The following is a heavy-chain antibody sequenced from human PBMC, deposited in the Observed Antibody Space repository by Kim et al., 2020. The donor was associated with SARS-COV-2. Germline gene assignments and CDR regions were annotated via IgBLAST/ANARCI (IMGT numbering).Heavy chain of an antibody. CDR1: GFTCSTYG. CDR3: AKALLRGVNYYYYGMDV. Sequence: GGSLRLSCAASGFTCSTYGMYWVRQAPGKGLEWVALISYDGSNEYYADSVKGRFTISRDNSKNTLYLQMNSLRAEDTALFYCAKALLRGVNYYYYGMDVWGQGTPVTVSS. V-gene: IGHV3-30*18. CDR2: ISYDGSNE. D-gene: IGHD3-10*01. J-gene: IGHJ6*02.